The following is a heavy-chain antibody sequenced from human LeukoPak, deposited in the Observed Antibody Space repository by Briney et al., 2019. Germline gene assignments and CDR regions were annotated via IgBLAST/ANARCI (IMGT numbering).Heavy chain of an antibody. J-gene: IGHJ4*02. D-gene: IGHD3-22*01. Sequence: SETLSLKCTVSGGSLSSYYWSWIRQPAGKGLEWIGRTHTTGTTHYNPSLKGRISMSMDTSRNQFSLKVNSVTAADTAVYYCTRERGIGSGYFRFDYWGRGSLVTVSS. V-gene: IGHV4-4*07. CDR3: TRERGIGSGYFRFDY. CDR1: GGSLSSYY. CDR2: THTTGTT.